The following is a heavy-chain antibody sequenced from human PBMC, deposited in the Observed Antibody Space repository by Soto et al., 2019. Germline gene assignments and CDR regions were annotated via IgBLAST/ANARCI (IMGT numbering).Heavy chain of an antibody. Sequence: PSETLSLTCTVSGGSLSSGNYYWSWIRQHPGKGLECIGYIYYSGNTYYNPSLKSRVTISVDTSKNQFSLKLNSVTAADTAVYFCASYGQLVQSFDYWGQGTLVTVSS. CDR3: ASYGQLVQSFDY. J-gene: IGHJ4*02. CDR1: GGSLSSGNYY. V-gene: IGHV4-31*03. CDR2: IYYSGNT. D-gene: IGHD6-6*01.